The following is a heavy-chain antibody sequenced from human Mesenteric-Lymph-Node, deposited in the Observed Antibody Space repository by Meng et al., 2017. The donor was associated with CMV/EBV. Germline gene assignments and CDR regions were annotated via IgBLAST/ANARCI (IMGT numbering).Heavy chain of an antibody. J-gene: IGHJ5*02. V-gene: IGHV1-8*01. CDR1: GYTFTSYD. CDR3: ARGRSLRNCRDGYNCYLVEHREYNWFDP. D-gene: IGHD5-24*01. Sequence: ASVKVSCKASGYTFTSYDINWVRQATGQGLEWMGWMNPNSGNTGYAQKFQGRVTMTRNTSISTAYMELSSLRSEDTAVYYCARGRSLRNCRDGYNCYLVEHREYNWFDPWGQGTLVTVS. CDR2: MNPNSGNT.